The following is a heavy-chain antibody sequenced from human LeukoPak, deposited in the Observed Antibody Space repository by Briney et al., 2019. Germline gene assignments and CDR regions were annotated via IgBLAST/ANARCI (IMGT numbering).Heavy chain of an antibody. CDR1: GFTFSSYG. CDR2: IRYDGSNK. D-gene: IGHD5-18*01. J-gene: IGHJ4*02. Sequence: PGGSLRLSCAASGFTFSSYGMHWVRQAPGKGLEWVAFIRYDGSNKYYADSVKGRFTISRDNAKNSLYLQMNSLRAEDTAVYYCARAEAPSYGYGGYWGQGTLVTVSS. CDR3: ARAEAPSYGYGGY. V-gene: IGHV3-30*02.